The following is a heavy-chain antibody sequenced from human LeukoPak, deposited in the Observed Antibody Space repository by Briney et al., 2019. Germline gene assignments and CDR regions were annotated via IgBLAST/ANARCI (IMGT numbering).Heavy chain of an antibody. CDR3: AKGSVVVVDARLDFAI. V-gene: IGHV3-23*01. D-gene: IGHD2-15*01. Sequence: GGSLRLSCAASGFTFSSYSMNWVRQAPGKGLEWVSSISGSGGTTNYADSVKGRFTISRDNSKNTLYLQMNSLTAEDTALYYCAKGSVVVVDARLDFAIWGQGTLVTVSS. CDR2: ISGSGGTT. CDR1: GFTFSSYS. J-gene: IGHJ3*02.